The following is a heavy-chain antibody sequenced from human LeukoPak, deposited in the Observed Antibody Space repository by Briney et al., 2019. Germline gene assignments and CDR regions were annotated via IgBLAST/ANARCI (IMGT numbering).Heavy chain of an antibody. CDR2: ISAYNGNT. D-gene: IGHD3-22*01. CDR3: ARDALYYYDSSGYSYFDY. V-gene: IGHV1-18*01. J-gene: IGHJ4*02. Sequence: SVKVSCKASGYTFTSYGISWVRQAPGQGLEWMGWISAYNGNTNYAQKLQGRVTMTTDTSTSTAYMELRSLRSDDTAVYYCARDALYYYDSSGYSYFDYWGQGTLVTVSS. CDR1: GYTFTSYG.